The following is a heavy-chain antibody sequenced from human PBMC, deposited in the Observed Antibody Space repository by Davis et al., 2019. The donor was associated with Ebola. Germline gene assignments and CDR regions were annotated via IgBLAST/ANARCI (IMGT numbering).Heavy chain of an antibody. J-gene: IGHJ6*02. CDR1: GFTFSSYA. CDR2: ISYDGSNK. CDR3: ARDLPYYYYGMDV. V-gene: IGHV3-30-3*01. Sequence: GESLKISCAASGFTFSSYAMHWVRQAPGKGLEWVAVISYDGSNKYYADSVKGRFTISRDNSKNTLYLQMNSLRAEDTAVYYCARDLPYYYYGMDVWGQGTTVTVSS.